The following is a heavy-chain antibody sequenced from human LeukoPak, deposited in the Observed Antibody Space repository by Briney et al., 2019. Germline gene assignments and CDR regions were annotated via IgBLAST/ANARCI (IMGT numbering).Heavy chain of an antibody. J-gene: IGHJ4*02. CDR2: INAGNGNT. V-gene: IGHV1-3*01. CDR1: GYTFTSYA. Sequence: ASVKVSCKASGYTFTSYAMHWVRQAPGQRLEWMGWINAGNGNTKYSQKLQGRVTMTTDTSTSTAYMELRSLRSDDTAVYYCARDLTMIVVVLGYWGQGTLVTVSS. D-gene: IGHD3-22*01. CDR3: ARDLTMIVVVLGY.